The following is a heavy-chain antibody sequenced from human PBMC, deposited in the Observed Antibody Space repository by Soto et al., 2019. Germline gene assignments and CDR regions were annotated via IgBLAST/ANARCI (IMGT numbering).Heavy chain of an antibody. J-gene: IGHJ6*01. CDR1: GFNFTDYA. Sequence: QLVESGGGLVQPGGSLRLSCAASGFNFTDYAMHWVRQVPGKGLEWVAGIRWQSDVIGYAYSVKGRFTVSRDKGKISGYLDMSSLRSDHTALYFCARGSQFWFLDVWGQGTTVTVSS. CDR3: ARGSQFWFLDV. V-gene: IGHV3-9*01. D-gene: IGHD3-10*01. CDR2: IRWQSDVI.